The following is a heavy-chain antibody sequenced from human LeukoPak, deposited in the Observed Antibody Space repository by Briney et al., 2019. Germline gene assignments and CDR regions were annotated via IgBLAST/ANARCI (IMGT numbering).Heavy chain of an antibody. CDR2: IYYSGST. CDR3: ARQGYSSGWSPLDY. Sequence: PSETLSLTCTVSGGSISSYYWSWIRQPPGKGLEWIGYIYYSGSTNYNPSLKSRVTISVDTSKNQFSLKLSSVTAADTAVYYCARQGYSSGWSPLDYWGQGTLVTVSS. J-gene: IGHJ4*02. D-gene: IGHD6-19*01. CDR1: GGSISSYY. V-gene: IGHV4-59*01.